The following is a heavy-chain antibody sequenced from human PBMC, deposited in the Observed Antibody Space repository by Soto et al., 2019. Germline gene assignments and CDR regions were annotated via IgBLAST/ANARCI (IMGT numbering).Heavy chain of an antibody. CDR2: ISGSGGST. J-gene: IGHJ6*03. Sequence: GGSLRLSCAASGFTFSSWAMSRVRQAPGKGLEWVSAISGSGGSTYYADSVKGRFTISRDNSKNTLYLQMNSLRAEDTAVYYCAKDQDYDFWSGYAQDYYYYYMDVWGKGTTVTVSS. D-gene: IGHD3-3*01. CDR1: GFTFSSWA. V-gene: IGHV3-23*01. CDR3: AKDQDYDFWSGYAQDYYYYYMDV.